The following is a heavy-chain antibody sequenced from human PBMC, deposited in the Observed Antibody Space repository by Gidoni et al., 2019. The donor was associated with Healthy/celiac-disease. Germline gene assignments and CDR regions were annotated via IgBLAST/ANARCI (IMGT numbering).Heavy chain of an antibody. CDR3: AKDRSGSYYFDD. J-gene: IGHJ4*02. V-gene: IGHV3-23*04. Sequence: EVQLVASGGGLVQPGGSLRLSCAASGFTFSSYAMSWVRQSPGKGLEWVSASSGSGGRTYYADSVKGRFTISRDNSKNTLYLQMNSLRAEDTAVYYCAKDRSGSYYFDDWGQGTLVTVSS. CDR1: GFTFSSYA. D-gene: IGHD1-26*01. CDR2: SSGSGGRT.